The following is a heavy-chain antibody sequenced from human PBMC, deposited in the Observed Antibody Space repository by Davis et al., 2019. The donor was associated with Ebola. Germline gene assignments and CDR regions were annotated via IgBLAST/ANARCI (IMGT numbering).Heavy chain of an antibody. J-gene: IGHJ6*02. Sequence: PSETLSLTCTVSGGSISSSSYYWGWIRQPPGKGLEWIGSIYYSGSTYYNPSLKSRVAISVDTSKNQFSLKLSSVTAADTAVYYCARGSLTFYYYYYGMDVWGQGTTVTVSS. D-gene: IGHD1-14*01. CDR1: GGSISSSSYY. V-gene: IGHV4-39*07. CDR3: ARGSLTFYYYYYGMDV. CDR2: IYYSGST.